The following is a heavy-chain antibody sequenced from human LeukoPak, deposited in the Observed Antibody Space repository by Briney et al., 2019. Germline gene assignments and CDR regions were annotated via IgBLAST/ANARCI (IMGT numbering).Heavy chain of an antibody. CDR2: INPSGGST. V-gene: IGHV1-46*01. Sequence: ASVKVSCKASGYTFTSYYMHWVRQAPGQGLEWMGIINPSGGSTSYAQKFQGRVTMTRDTSTSTVYMELSSLRSEDTAVYYCARDGGSSSSYYYYMDVWGKGTTVTVSS. CDR3: ARDGGSSSSYYYYMDV. J-gene: IGHJ6*03. CDR1: GYTFTSYY. D-gene: IGHD6-6*01.